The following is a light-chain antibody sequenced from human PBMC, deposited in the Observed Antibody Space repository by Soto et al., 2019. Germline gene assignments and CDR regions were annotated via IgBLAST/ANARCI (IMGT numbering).Light chain of an antibody. V-gene: IGKV1-5*03. J-gene: IGKJ1*01. Sequence: DIQMTQSPSTLSASVGDRVTITCRASQSISSWVAWYQQRPGKAPKLLIYKASSLQSGVPSRFSGSGSGTKFTLTITSLQPDDFATYYCQQYNNYWTFGQGTKVENK. CDR2: KAS. CDR3: QQYNNYWT. CDR1: QSISSW.